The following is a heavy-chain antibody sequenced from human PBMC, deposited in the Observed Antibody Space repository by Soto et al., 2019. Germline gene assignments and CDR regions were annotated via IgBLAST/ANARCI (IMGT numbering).Heavy chain of an antibody. Sequence: SETLSLTCTVSGYSISSGYHWAWIRQPPGKGLEWLGSVHYSGNTYYNPSLKSRLTISVDKSKNQFSLNLSSVTAADTAAYYCARQDRVVAEGRWFDPWGQGTLVTVSS. D-gene: IGHD2-15*01. V-gene: IGHV4-38-2*02. CDR3: ARQDRVVAEGRWFDP. J-gene: IGHJ5*02. CDR2: VHYSGNT. CDR1: GYSISSGYH.